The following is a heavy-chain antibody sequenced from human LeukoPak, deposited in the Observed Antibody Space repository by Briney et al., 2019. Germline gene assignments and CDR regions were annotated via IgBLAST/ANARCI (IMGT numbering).Heavy chain of an antibody. CDR1: GYTFTSYA. Sequence: GASVKVSCKASGYTFTSYAMNWVRQAPGQGLEWMGWINTNTGNPTYAQGFTGRFVFSLDTSVSTAYLQISSLKAEDTAVYYCAAYKWQWLEDYYYGMDVWGQGTTVTVSS. D-gene: IGHD6-19*01. V-gene: IGHV7-4-1*02. J-gene: IGHJ6*02. CDR2: INTNTGNP. CDR3: AAYKWQWLEDYYYGMDV.